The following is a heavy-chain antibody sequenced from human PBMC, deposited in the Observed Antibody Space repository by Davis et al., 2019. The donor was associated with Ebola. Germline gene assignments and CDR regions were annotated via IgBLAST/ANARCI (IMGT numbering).Heavy chain of an antibody. V-gene: IGHV4-59*01. J-gene: IGHJ6*02. CDR1: GGSISSYY. CDR3: ARSIVVVVAASYYYYGMDV. D-gene: IGHD2-15*01. CDR2: IYYSGST. Sequence: SATLSLTCTVSGGSISSYYWSWIRQPPGKGLEWIGYIYYSGSTNYNPSLKSRVTISVDTSKNQFSLKLSSVTAEDTAVYYCARSIVVVVAASYYYYGMDVWGQGTTVTVSS.